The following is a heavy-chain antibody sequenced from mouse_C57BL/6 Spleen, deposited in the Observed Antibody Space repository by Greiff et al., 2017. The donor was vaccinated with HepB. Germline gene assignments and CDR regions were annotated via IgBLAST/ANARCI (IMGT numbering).Heavy chain of an antibody. CDR2: INYDGSST. V-gene: IGHV5-16*01. Sequence: EVKLVESEGGLVQPGSSMKLSCTASGFTFSDYYMAWVRQVPEKGLEWVANINYDGSSTYYLDSLKSRFIISRDNAKNILYLQMSSLKSEDTATYYCARDEYYGSGFAYWGQGTLVTVSA. D-gene: IGHD1-1*01. J-gene: IGHJ3*01. CDR3: ARDEYYGSGFAY. CDR1: GFTFSDYY.